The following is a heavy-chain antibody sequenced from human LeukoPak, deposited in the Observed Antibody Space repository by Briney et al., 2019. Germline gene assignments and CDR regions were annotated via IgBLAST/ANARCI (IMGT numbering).Heavy chain of an antibody. J-gene: IGHJ4*02. D-gene: IGHD3-9*01. CDR2: TYYRSKWYN. CDR1: GDSVSSNSAA. CDR3: ARTPYYDILTGYSSFDY. V-gene: IGHV6-1*01. Sequence: SQTLSLTFAISGDSVSSNSAAWNWLRQSPSRGLEWLGRTYYRSKWYNDYAVSVKSRITINPDTSKNQFSLQLNSVTPEDTAVYYCARTPYYDILTGYSSFDYWGQGTLVTVSS.